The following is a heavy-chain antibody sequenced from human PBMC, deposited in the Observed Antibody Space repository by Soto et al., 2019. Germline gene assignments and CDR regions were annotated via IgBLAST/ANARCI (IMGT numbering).Heavy chain of an antibody. Sequence: QITLKESGPTLVKPTQTLTLTCNFTGFSLSTSGVGVGWIRQPPGKALEWLALIYWDDYKRYSPSLKSRLTITKDTSKNQVVLTMTNMDPVDTATYYCAHTEATIIRGYGLDVRGQGTMVTVSS. D-gene: IGHD3-10*01. CDR3: AHTEATIIRGYGLDV. CDR2: IYWDDYK. CDR1: GFSLSTSGVG. J-gene: IGHJ6*02. V-gene: IGHV2-5*02.